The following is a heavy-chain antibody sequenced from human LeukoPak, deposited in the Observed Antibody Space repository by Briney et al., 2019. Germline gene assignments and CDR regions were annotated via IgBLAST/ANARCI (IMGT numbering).Heavy chain of an antibody. J-gene: IGHJ4*02. CDR2: INTSTGNP. Sequence: PRASVKVSCKASGYTFTGYYMHWVRQAPGQGLEWMGWINTSTGNPTYAQGFTGRFVFSLDTSVNTAYLQISSLKAEDTAIYFCARGIAAAGSLVFDYWGQGTLVTVSS. CDR1: GYTFTGYY. V-gene: IGHV7-4-1*02. D-gene: IGHD6-13*01. CDR3: ARGIAAAGSLVFDY.